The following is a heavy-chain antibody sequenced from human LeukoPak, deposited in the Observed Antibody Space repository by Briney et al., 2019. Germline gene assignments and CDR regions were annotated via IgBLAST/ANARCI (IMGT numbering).Heavy chain of an antibody. CDR2: IDPRDSYT. Sequence: GGSLEISGQGSGSIFTSYWISGVRRLPGKGREWMGRIDPRDSYTNYSPSFQGHVTISANKSISTAYLQWSSLKASDTAMYYCARTPGRYCSGGSCPPPIDYWGQGTLVTVSS. D-gene: IGHD2-15*01. V-gene: IGHV5-10-1*01. CDR1: GSIFTSYW. J-gene: IGHJ4*02. CDR3: ARTPGRYCSGGSCPPPIDY.